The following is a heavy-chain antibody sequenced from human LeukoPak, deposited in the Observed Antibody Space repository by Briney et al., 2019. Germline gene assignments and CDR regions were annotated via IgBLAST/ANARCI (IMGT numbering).Heavy chain of an antibody. CDR1: GFTFSSYS. D-gene: IGHD3-3*01. CDR2: ISSSSYI. J-gene: IGHJ4*02. V-gene: IGHV3-21*01. CDR3: ARDPHYDFWTGYYDY. Sequence: GGSLRLSSAASGFTFSSYSMNWVRQAPGKGLEWVSSISSSSYIYYADSVKGRFTISRDNAKNSLYLQMNSLRAEDTAVYYCARDPHYDFWTGYYDYWGQGTLVTVSS.